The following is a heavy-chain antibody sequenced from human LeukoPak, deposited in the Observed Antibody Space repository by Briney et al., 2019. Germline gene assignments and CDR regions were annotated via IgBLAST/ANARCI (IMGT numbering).Heavy chain of an antibody. CDR2: IYYSGST. D-gene: IGHD3-16*02. CDR3: ARLRVGDYVGGSYRPAYFDY. V-gene: IGHV4-59*08. J-gene: IGHJ4*02. CDR1: GGSISSYD. Sequence: PSETLSLTCTVSGGSISSYDWSWIRQPPGKGLEWIGYIYYSGSTNYNPSLKSRVTISVDTSKNQFSLKLSSVTAADTAVYYCARLRVGDYVGGSYRPAYFDYWGQGTLVTVSS.